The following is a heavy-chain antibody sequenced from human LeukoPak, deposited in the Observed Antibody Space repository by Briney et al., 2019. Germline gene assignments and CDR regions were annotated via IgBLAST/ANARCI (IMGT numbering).Heavy chain of an antibody. J-gene: IGHJ4*02. CDR3: ARAGLLLWFGELLSFDY. CDR2: INPNSGGT. CDR1: GYTFTGYY. V-gene: IGHV1-2*02. Sequence: ASVKVSCKASGYTFTGYYMHWARQAPGQGLEWMGWINPNSGGTNYAQKFQGRVTMTRDTSISTAYMELSRLRSDDTAVYYCARAGLLLWFGELLSFDYWGQGTLVTVSS. D-gene: IGHD3-10*01.